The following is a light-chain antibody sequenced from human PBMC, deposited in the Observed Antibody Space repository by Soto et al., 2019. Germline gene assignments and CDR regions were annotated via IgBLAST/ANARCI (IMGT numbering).Light chain of an antibody. CDR2: DVS. CDR3: SSYTSSSTHGV. CDR1: SSDVGGYNY. V-gene: IGLV2-14*01. Sequence: QSALTQPASVSGSPGQSITISCTGTSSDVGGYNYVSWYQQHPGKAPKLMIYDVSNRPSGVSDRFSGSKSGNTASLTISGLQAEDEADYYCSSYTSSSTHGVFGGGTKVPVL. J-gene: IGLJ3*02.